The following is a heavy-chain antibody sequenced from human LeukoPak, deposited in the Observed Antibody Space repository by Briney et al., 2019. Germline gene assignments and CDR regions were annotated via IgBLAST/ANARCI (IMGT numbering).Heavy chain of an antibody. J-gene: IGHJ4*02. CDR2: INTDGTFI. CDR1: GFTFSDYY. CDR3: AREARVGGALQY. V-gene: IGHV3-74*01. Sequence: PGGSLRLSCAASGFTFSDYYMTWVRQAPGKGLVWVSRINTDGTFIRHADSVQGRFTISRDAAKNTLFLQMNSLRAEDTAVYYCAREARVGGALQYWGQGVLVTVSA. D-gene: IGHD1-26*01.